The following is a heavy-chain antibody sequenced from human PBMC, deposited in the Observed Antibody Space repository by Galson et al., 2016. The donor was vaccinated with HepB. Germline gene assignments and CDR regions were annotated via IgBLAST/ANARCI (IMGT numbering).Heavy chain of an antibody. D-gene: IGHD6-25*01. V-gene: IGHV3-23*01. Sequence: SLRLSCAASGFTLNTYAMSWVRQAPGKGLEWVSAVDGSTDTTYHAASVKGRFTLSRDNSRNSVSLQMNGLRVEDTAVYFCARGTSGYAAFDIWGQGTLVTVS. CDR2: VDGSTDTT. CDR3: ARGTSGYAAFDI. CDR1: GFTLNTYA. J-gene: IGHJ3*02.